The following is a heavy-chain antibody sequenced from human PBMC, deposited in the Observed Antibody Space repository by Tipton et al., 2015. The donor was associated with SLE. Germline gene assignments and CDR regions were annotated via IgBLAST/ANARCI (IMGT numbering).Heavy chain of an antibody. V-gene: IGHV4-39*07. CDR2: IYYSGST. Sequence: TLSLTCTVSGGSISSSSYYWGWIRQPPGKGLEWIGSIYYSGSTYYNPSLKSRVTISVDTSKNQFSLNLTSVTAADTAVYYCARGRVNYIRGSYRPSSFDYWSQGTQVTVSS. D-gene: IGHD3-16*02. J-gene: IGHJ4*02. CDR1: GGSISSSSYY. CDR3: ARGRVNYIRGSYRPSSFDY.